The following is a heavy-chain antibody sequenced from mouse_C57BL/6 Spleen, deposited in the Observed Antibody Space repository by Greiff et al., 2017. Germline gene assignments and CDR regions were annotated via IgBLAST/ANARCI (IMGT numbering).Heavy chain of an antibody. J-gene: IGHJ4*01. D-gene: IGHD1-1*01. CDR2: FYPGSGSI. CDR3: ARHEAPNYYGSSYDYAMDY. CDR1: GYTFTEYT. V-gene: IGHV1-62-2*01. Sequence: VKLQESGAELVKPGASVKLSCKASGYTFTEYTIHWVKQRSGQGLEWIGWFYPGSGSIKYNEKFKDKATLTADKSSSTVYMELSRLTSEDSAVYFCARHEAPNYYGSSYDYAMDYWGQGTSVTVSS.